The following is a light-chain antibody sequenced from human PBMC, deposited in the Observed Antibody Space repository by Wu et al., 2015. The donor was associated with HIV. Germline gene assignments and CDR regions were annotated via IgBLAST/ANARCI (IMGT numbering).Light chain of an antibody. CDR3: QHYGNSQYS. CDR2: GAS. J-gene: IGKJ2*03. CDR1: QSVSSSY. Sequence: EIVLTQSPGTLSLSPGERATLSCRASQSVSSSYLAWYQQKPGQAPRLLIYGASNRATGIPDRFSGSGSGTDFTLTISRLEPEDFAVFYCQHYGNSQYSFGQGTKLEIK. V-gene: IGKV3-20*01.